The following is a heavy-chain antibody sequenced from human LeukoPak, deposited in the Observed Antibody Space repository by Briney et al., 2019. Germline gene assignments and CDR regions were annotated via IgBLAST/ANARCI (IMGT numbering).Heavy chain of an antibody. J-gene: IGHJ3*02. CDR3: ARDPAGGTDAFDI. CDR1: GGTFSSYT. CDR2: IIPILGIA. Sequence: ASGKVSCKASGGTFSSYTISWVRQAPGQGLEWMGRIIPILGIANYAQKFQGRVTITADKSTSTAYMELSSLRSEDTAVYYCARDPAGGTDAFDIWGQGTMVTVSS. D-gene: IGHD2-15*01. V-gene: IGHV1-69*04.